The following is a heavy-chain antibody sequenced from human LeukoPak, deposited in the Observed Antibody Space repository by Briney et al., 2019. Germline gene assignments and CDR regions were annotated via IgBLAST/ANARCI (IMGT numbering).Heavy chain of an antibody. Sequence: SQTLSLTCAISGDSVPSNSAAWNWIRQSPSRGLEWLGRTYYRSKWYNDYAVSVKGRIAINPDTSKNQFSLQLNSVTPEDTAVYFCARDVGYNYGAYFDYWGQGTLVTVSS. CDR1: GDSVPSNSAA. CDR2: TYYRSKWYN. J-gene: IGHJ4*02. D-gene: IGHD5-18*01. V-gene: IGHV6-1*01. CDR3: ARDVGYNYGAYFDY.